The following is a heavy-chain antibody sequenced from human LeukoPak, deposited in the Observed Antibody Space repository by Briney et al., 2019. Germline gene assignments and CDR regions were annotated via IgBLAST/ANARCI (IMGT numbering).Heavy chain of an antibody. D-gene: IGHD4-23*01. CDR3: ARGYGGNSVPPNDAFDI. CDR1: GGTFSSYT. CDR2: IIPILGIA. J-gene: IGHJ3*02. V-gene: IGHV1-69*02. Sequence: SVKVSCKASGGTFSSYTISWVRQAPGQGLEWMGRIIPILGIANYAQKFQGRVTITADKSTSTAYMELSSLRSEDTAVYYCARGYGGNSVPPNDAFDIWGQGTMVTVS.